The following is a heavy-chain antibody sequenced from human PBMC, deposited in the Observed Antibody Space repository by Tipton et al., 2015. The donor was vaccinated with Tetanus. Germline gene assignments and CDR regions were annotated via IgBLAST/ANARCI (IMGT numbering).Heavy chain of an antibody. J-gene: IGHJ6*02. D-gene: IGHD3-10*01. V-gene: IGHV3-15*07. CDR3: TTAGVWGYCSGLDV. CDR2: INSKTDGGTT. CDR1: GFTFSNAW. Sequence: SLRLSCAASGFTFSNAWMNWVRQAPGKGLEWVGRINSKTDGGTTDYAAPVKGRFSISRDDSKNTLSLQMNSLKTEDTAVYYGTTAGVWGYCSGLDVWGQGTTVTVSS.